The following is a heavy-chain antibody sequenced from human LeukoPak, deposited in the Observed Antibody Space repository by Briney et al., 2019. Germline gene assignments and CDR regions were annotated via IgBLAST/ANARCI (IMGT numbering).Heavy chain of an antibody. Sequence: GGSLRLSCAPSGFTFSSYNMNWVRQAPGKGLEWVSSISTTSTTIYYADSVKGRFTISRDNAKNSLYLQMNSLRDEDTAVFYCARGEQGGDYWGQGTLVTVSS. CDR3: ARGEQGGDY. V-gene: IGHV3-48*02. CDR2: ISTTSTTI. J-gene: IGHJ4*02. D-gene: IGHD3-16*01. CDR1: GFTFSSYN.